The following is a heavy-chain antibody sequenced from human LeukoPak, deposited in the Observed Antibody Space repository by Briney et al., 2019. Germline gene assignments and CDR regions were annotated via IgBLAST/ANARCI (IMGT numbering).Heavy chain of an antibody. Sequence: GGSLRLSCAASGFTFSDYYMSWVRQAPGKGLEWVSSISSSSSYIYYADSVKGRFTISRDNAKNSLYLQMNSLRAEDTAVYYCAKTLNMVRGVTTDYWGQGTLVTVSS. J-gene: IGHJ4*02. CDR3: AKTLNMVRGVTTDY. CDR1: GFTFSDYY. D-gene: IGHD3-10*01. V-gene: IGHV3-21*01. CDR2: ISSSSSYI.